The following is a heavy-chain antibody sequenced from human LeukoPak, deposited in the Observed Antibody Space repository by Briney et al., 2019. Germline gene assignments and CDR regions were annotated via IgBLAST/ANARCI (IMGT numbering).Heavy chain of an antibody. J-gene: IGHJ6*02. Sequence: GGSLRLSCAASGFTFSNAWMNWVRQAPGKGLEWVGRIKSKTDGGTTDYAAPVKGRFTISRDDSKNTLYLQMNSLKTEDTAVYYCTTDGPYYDFWSGSIEHYYGMDVWGQGTTVTVSS. CDR1: GFTFSNAW. CDR2: IKSKTDGGTT. V-gene: IGHV3-15*07. D-gene: IGHD3-3*01. CDR3: TTDGPYYDFWSGSIEHYYGMDV.